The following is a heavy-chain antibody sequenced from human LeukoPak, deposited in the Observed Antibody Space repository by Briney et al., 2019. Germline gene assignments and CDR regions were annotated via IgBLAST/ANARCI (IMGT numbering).Heavy chain of an antibody. Sequence: PSETLSLTCTVSGGSISSYYWSWIRQPPGKGLEWIGYIYYSGSTNYNPSLKSRVTISVGTSKNQFSLKLSSVTAADTAVYYCARRRGYYDSSGYPMGDFDYWGQGTLVTVSS. CDR3: ARRRGYYDSSGYPMGDFDY. V-gene: IGHV4-59*01. CDR2: IYYSGST. CDR1: GGSISSYY. D-gene: IGHD3-22*01. J-gene: IGHJ4*02.